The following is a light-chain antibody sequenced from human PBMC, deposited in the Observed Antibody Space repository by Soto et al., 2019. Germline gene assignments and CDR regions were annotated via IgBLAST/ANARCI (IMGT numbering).Light chain of an antibody. Sequence: QSALTQPASVSGSPGQSITISCIGTSSDVGRYNYVSWYQQHPGQAPRLMIYDVNNRPSGVSNRFSGSKSDNTASLTISGLQAEDEADYYCRSYTSSSTRVFGTGTMVTVL. CDR3: RSYTSSSTRV. V-gene: IGLV2-14*01. CDR2: DVN. CDR1: SSDVGRYNY. J-gene: IGLJ1*01.